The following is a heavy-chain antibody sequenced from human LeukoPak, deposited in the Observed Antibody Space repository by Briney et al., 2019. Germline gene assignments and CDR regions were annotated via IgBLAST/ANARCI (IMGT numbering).Heavy chain of an antibody. CDR3: ARDDSGGYDAISMDV. J-gene: IGHJ6*02. D-gene: IGHD5-12*01. V-gene: IGHV4-59*01. CDR2: IYYSGST. CDR1: GGSISSYY. Sequence: PSETLSLTCTVSGGSISSYYWSWVRKPPGKGLEWIGYIYYSGSTNYNPSLKSRVTISVDTSKNQFSLKLSSVTAADTAVYYCARDDSGGYDAISMDVWGQGTTVTVSS.